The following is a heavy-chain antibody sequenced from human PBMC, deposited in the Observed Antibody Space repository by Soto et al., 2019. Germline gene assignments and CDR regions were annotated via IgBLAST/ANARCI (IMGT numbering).Heavy chain of an antibody. CDR2: IRDKASSHTI. CDR1: GFTSSDHN. D-gene: IGHD5-12*01. J-gene: IGHJ4*02. CDR3: AADIVGTGSY. V-gene: IGHV3-72*01. Sequence: HPGGSLRPSCAASGFTSSDHNIDWVRQAPGKGLEWIGRIRDKASSHTIEYAATVKGRFTISRDDSKNSLYLQMNSLKIEDTAVYYCAADIVGTGSYWGQGTRVTVSS.